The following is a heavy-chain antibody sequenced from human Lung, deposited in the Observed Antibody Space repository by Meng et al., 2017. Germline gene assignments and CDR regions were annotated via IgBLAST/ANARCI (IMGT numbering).Heavy chain of an antibody. CDR1: CGSFSDYY. CDR3: ARGPTTMAYDFDY. Sequence: QVQLTQWGAGLLKPSETLSLTCVVSCGSFSDYYWSWIRQPPGKGLEWIGEINHSGSTNYNPSLESRATISVDTSQNNLSLKLSSVTAADSAVYYCARGPTTMAYDFDYWGQGTLVTVSS. J-gene: IGHJ4*02. D-gene: IGHD4-11*01. V-gene: IGHV4-34*01. CDR2: INHSGST.